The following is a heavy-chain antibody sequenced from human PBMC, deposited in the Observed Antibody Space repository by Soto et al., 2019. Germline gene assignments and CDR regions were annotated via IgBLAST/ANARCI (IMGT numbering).Heavy chain of an antibody. Sequence: EVQLVESGGGLVQPGGSLRLSCAASGFTFSSYWMHWVRQAPGKGLVWVSRINSDGRSTSYADSVKGRFTISRDNAKNTVDRQMTGLRAEDTAVYYCASYYGSGIYHPKYWGQGTLVTVAS. CDR3: ASYYGSGIYHPKY. J-gene: IGHJ4*02. CDR1: GFTFSSYW. V-gene: IGHV3-74*01. CDR2: INSDGRST. D-gene: IGHD3-10*01.